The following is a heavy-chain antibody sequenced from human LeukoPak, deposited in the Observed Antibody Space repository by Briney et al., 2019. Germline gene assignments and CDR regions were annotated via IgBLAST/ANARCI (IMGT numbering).Heavy chain of an antibody. D-gene: IGHD3-3*01. CDR3: AKLRSTYYDFWSGYLGAGWFDP. Sequence: PGGSLRLSCAASGFTFSSYAMSWVRQAPGKGLEWVSAISGSGGSTYYADSVKGRFTISRDNSKNTLYLQMNSLRAEDTAVYYCAKLRSTYYDFWSGYLGAGWFDPWGQGTLVTVSS. J-gene: IGHJ5*02. V-gene: IGHV3-23*01. CDR2: ISGSGGST. CDR1: GFTFSSYA.